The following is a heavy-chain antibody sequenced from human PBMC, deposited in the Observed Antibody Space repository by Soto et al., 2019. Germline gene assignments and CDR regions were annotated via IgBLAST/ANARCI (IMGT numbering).Heavy chain of an antibody. Sequence: EVQLFESGGGLVQPGGSLRLSCAASGFTFSSYAMSWVRQSPGKGLEWVSAISGSGVSTYYADSVKGRFTISRDNSKNTLYLQMNSLRAADTAVYYCATRAARGTPTSFWGQGTLVTVSS. V-gene: IGHV3-23*01. D-gene: IGHD6-6*01. CDR1: GFTFSSYA. J-gene: IGHJ4*02. CDR3: ATRAARGTPTSF. CDR2: ISGSGVST.